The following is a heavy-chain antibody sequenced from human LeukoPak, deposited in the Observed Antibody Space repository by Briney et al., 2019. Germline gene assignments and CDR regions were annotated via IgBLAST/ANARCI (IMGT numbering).Heavy chain of an antibody. CDR3: ARDHSYCGGDCYPNWFDP. CDR2: IYHIGST. J-gene: IGHJ5*02. Sequence: SETLSLTCTVSGYSISSGYYWGWIRQPPGKGLEWIGSIYHIGSTYYNPSLKSRVTISVDTSKNQFSLKLSSVTAADTAVYYCARDHSYCGGDCYPNWFDPWGQRTLVTVSS. CDR1: GYSISSGYY. V-gene: IGHV4-38-2*02. D-gene: IGHD2-21*02.